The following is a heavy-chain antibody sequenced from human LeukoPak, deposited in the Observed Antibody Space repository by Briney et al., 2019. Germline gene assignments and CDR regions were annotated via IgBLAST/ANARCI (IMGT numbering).Heavy chain of an antibody. J-gene: IGHJ4*02. V-gene: IGHV3-21*01. CDR2: ISSSRSYI. CDR3: ARDSLGSGDVDTAIAHLDY. D-gene: IGHD5-18*01. CDR1: GFTFSSYC. Sequence: PGGSLRLSCAASGFTFSSYCMNWVRQPPGKGLEWVACISSSRSYIYYADSVKGRFTISRDNAKNTLYLQMNSLRADDTAVYYCARDSLGSGDVDTAIAHLDYGGQGTLVTVSS.